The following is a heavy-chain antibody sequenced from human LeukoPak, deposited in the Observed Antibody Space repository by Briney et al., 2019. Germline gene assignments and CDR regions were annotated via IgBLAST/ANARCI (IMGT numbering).Heavy chain of an antibody. V-gene: IGHV3-21*01. J-gene: IGHJ4*02. D-gene: IGHD3-22*01. CDR3: ARDLRPYYYDSSRYFDY. CDR2: ISSSSSYI. CDR1: GFTLSSYS. Sequence: GGSLRLSCAASGFTLSSYSMNWVRQAPGKGLEWVSSISSSSSYIYYADSVKGRFTISRDNAKNSLYLQMNSLRAEDTAVYYCARDLRPYYYDSSRYFDYWGQGTLVTVSS.